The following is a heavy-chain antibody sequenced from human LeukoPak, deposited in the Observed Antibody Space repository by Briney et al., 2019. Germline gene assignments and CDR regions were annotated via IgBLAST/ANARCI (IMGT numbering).Heavy chain of an antibody. CDR1: GFTFSSYW. Sequence: GGSLRLSCAASGFTFSSYWMNWVRQAPGKGLVWVSRINSDGSSTSYADSVKGRFSISRDNAKSTLFLQMNSLRAEDTAVYYCARADGGYRNFDYWGQGTLVTVSS. CDR3: ARADGGYRNFDY. D-gene: IGHD4-17*01. V-gene: IGHV3-74*01. CDR2: INSDGSST. J-gene: IGHJ4*02.